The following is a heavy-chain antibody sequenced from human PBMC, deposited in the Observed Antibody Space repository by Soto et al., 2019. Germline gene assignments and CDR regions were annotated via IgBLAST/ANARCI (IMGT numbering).Heavy chain of an antibody. V-gene: IGHV1-69*01. D-gene: IGHD3-3*01. CDR2: FIPVYRTL. CDR1: GGSFGNSA. CDR3: ATGVIWIGYFTVDS. J-gene: IGHJ4*02. Sequence: QEQLVQSGAEVKKPGSSVKISCKASGGSFGNSAINWVRQTPGQGPEWLGGFIPVYRTLNYAQKFQGRVTITADESTGTAYMTLSSLASNDTAVYYCATGVIWIGYFTVDSWGQGTRVTVSS.